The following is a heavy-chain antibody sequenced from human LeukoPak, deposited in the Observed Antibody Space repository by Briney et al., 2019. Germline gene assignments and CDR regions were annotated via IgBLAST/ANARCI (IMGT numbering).Heavy chain of an antibody. V-gene: IGHV4-59*08. CDR1: GGSISSYY. D-gene: IGHD3-22*01. CDR3: ARHGDYYDSSGYRF. Sequence: PSETLSLTCTVSGGSISSYYWSWIRQPPGKGLEWIGYIYYSGSTNYNPSLKSRVTISVDTSKNQFSLKLSSVTAADTAVYYCARHGDYYDSSGYRFWGQGTLVTVSS. CDR2: IYYSGST. J-gene: IGHJ4*02.